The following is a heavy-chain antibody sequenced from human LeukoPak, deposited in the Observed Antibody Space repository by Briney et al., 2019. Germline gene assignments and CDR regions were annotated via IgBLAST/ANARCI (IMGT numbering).Heavy chain of an antibody. D-gene: IGHD2-15*01. CDR3: AKDQDTDCYYGMDV. CDR1: GFTFDDYA. CDR2: ISWNSGSI. Sequence: PGGSLRLSCAASGFTFDDYAMHWVRQAPGKGLEWVSGISWNSGSIGYADSVKGRFTIPRDNAKNSLYLQMNSLRAEDTALYYCAKDQDTDCYYGMDVWGQGTTVTVSS. J-gene: IGHJ6*02. V-gene: IGHV3-9*01.